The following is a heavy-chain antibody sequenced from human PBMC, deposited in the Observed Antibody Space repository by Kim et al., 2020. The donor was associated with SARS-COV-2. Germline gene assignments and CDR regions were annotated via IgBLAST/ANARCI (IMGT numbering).Heavy chain of an antibody. V-gene: IGHV3-74*01. Sequence: SVKGRFTISRDNAKSTLFLQMNSLRAEDTAMYYCTRDLYLMRGPYYYGMDVWGHGTPVTVSS. J-gene: IGHJ6*02. D-gene: IGHD3-10*01. CDR3: TRDLYLMRGPYYYGMDV.